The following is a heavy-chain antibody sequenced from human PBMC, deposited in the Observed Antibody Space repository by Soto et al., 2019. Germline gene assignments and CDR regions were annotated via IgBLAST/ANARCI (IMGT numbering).Heavy chain of an antibody. Sequence: SVEVSLKASRWTFTSYGISGVRQAPGQGLEWMGWISAYNGNTNYAQKLQGRVTMTTDTSTSTAYMELRSLRSDDTAVYYCARAGIVVVPAAINYYYYGMDVWGQGTTVTVSS. CDR2: ISAYNGNT. J-gene: IGHJ6*02. CDR1: RWTFTSYG. D-gene: IGHD2-2*02. V-gene: IGHV1-18*04. CDR3: ARAGIVVVPAAINYYYYGMDV.